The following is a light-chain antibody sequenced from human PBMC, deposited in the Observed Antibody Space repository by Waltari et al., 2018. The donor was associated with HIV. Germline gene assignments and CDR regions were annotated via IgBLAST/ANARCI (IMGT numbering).Light chain of an antibody. CDR2: DAS. CDR3: QQRSSWPRT. V-gene: IGKV3-11*01. CDR1: QTVSSY. J-gene: IGKJ2*01. Sequence: EIVLTQSPATLSLSPGERATLSCRASQTVSSYLAWYQQKPGQAPRLLIYDASNRATGIPARFSGSGSGTDFTLTISSLEPGDFAVYYCQQRSSWPRTFGQGTKLEI.